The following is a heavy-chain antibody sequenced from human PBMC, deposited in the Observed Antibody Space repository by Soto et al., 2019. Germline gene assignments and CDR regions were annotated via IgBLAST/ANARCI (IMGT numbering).Heavy chain of an antibody. D-gene: IGHD5-12*01. CDR3: ARVRPDVVATSPFDY. J-gene: IGHJ4*02. V-gene: IGHV3-21*01. CDR1: GFTFSSYS. CDR2: ISSSSSYI. Sequence: EVQLVESGGGLVKPGGSLRLSCAASGFTFSSYSMNWVRQAPGKGREWVSSISSSSSYIYYADSVKGRFTISRDNAKNSLYLQMNSLRAEDTAVYYCARVRPDVVATSPFDYWGQGTLVTVSS.